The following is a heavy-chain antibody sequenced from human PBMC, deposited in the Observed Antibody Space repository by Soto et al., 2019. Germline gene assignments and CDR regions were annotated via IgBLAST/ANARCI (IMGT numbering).Heavy chain of an antibody. CDR1: GGTFSSYA. D-gene: IGHD3-3*01. CDR3: AKDARITIFGVVTPPGWFDP. CDR2: IIPIFGTA. J-gene: IGHJ5*02. Sequence: SVKVSCKASGGTFSSYAISWVRQAPGQGLEWMGGIIPIFGTANYAQKFQGRVTITADESTSTAYMELSSLRSEDTAVYYCAKDARITIFGVVTPPGWFDPWGQGTLVTVSS. V-gene: IGHV1-69*13.